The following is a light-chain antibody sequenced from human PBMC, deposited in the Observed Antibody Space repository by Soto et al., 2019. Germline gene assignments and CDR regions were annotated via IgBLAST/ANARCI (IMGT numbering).Light chain of an antibody. Sequence: PSTLSASVGDRVTITCRASQDIRNYLAWYQQKPGKAPKLLIYKASTLKSGVPSRFSGSGSGTEFTLTISSLQPDDFATYYCQHYNSYSEAFGQGTKVDIK. CDR1: QDIRNY. J-gene: IGKJ1*01. CDR3: QHYNSYSEA. V-gene: IGKV1-5*03. CDR2: KAS.